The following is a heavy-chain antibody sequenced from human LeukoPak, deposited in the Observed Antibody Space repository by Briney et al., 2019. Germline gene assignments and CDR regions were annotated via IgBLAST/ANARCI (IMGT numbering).Heavy chain of an antibody. CDR3: LKVPNYSSGY. V-gene: IGHV3-64D*09. CDR1: GFTFSDYA. J-gene: IGHJ4*02. CDR2: ISSNGGST. Sequence: GRSLRLSCAASGFTFSDYAMHWVRQAPGKGLESVSTISSNGGSTYYADSVKGRFTISRDNSMNTLYLQMSSLTAEDTAVYYCLKVPNYSSGYWGQGTLVTVSS. D-gene: IGHD6-25*01.